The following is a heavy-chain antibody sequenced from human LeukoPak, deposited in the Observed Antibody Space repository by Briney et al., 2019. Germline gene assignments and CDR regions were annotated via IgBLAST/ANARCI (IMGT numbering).Heavy chain of an antibody. CDR1: GFTFSTYS. CDR2: ISSSGANI. V-gene: IGHV3-21*01. D-gene: IGHD4-17*01. CDR3: SRHGDGFYYGMDV. Sequence: TGGSLRLSCAASGFTFSTYSMNWFRQAPGEGLEWVSSISSSGANIFYTDSVKGRFTISRDNAKNSLYLQLNNLRAEDTAVYYCSRHGDGFYYGMDVWGQGTTVAVSS. J-gene: IGHJ6*02.